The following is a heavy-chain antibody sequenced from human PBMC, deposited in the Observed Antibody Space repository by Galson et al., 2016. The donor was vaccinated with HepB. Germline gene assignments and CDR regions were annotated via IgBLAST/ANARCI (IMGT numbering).Heavy chain of an antibody. V-gene: IGHV5-10-1*01. CDR2: VDATNSYT. CDR3: AETVLTAVGDWFDP. CDR1: GATVTNSW. J-gene: IGHJ5*02. D-gene: IGHD7-27*01. Sequence: SGAEVKKPGESLRISCYLSGATVTNSWISWVRQVPGKGLEWMGRVDATNSYTFYSPSFQGHVTISADKSINTAYLQWSSLKPSDTAIYFYAETVLTAVGDWFDPWGQGTLVTVSS.